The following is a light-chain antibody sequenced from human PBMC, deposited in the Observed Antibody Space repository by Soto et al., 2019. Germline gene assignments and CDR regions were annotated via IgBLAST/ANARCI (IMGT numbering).Light chain of an antibody. CDR3: HYLNGAPTIT. CDR1: QDVSDF. J-gene: IGKJ5*01. V-gene: IGKV1-9*01. Sequence: DIQLTQSPSILSASVGDRVTLTCRASQDVSDFLAWYQHAPGKAPNLLIYGGYTLHSGVSSRFSGSGSGTEFSLTITSLKPEDFATYDCHYLNGAPTITFGQGTRLEIK. CDR2: GGY.